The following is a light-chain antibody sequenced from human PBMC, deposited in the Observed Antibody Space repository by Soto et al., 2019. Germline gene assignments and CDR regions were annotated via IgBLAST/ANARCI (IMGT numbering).Light chain of an antibody. V-gene: IGLV2-14*01. CDR2: EVT. CDR1: RSDVGGYNY. CDR3: NSYTDSITLV. Sequence: QLVLTQPASVSGSPGQSITISCTGTRSDVGGYNYVSWYQQHPGKAPKLIIYEVTNRPSGVSHRFSGSKSGNTASLTISGLQAEDEAVYYCNSYTDSITLVFGGGTKLTVL. J-gene: IGLJ2*01.